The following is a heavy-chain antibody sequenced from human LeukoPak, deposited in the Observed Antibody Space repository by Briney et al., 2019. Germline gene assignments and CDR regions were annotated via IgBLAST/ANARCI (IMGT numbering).Heavy chain of an antibody. J-gene: IGHJ4*02. CDR2: ISWNSGSI. V-gene: IGHV3-9*01. D-gene: IGHD3-10*01. CDR1: GFTFDDYA. CDR3: AKDIFTMVRGVVDY. Sequence: LPGGSLRLSCAASGFTFDDYAMHWVRQAPGKGLEWVSGISWNSGSIGYADSVKGRFTISRDNAKNSLYLQMNSLRAEDTALYYCAKDIFTMVRGVVDYWGQGTLVTVSP.